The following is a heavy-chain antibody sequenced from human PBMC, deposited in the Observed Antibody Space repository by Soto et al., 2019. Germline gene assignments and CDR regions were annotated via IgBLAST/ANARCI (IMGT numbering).Heavy chain of an antibody. V-gene: IGHV4-39*01. CDR2: MYYGGST. Sequence: SETLSLTCTVSGGSISSSSSYWGWIRQPPGKGLEWIASMYYGGSTYNNPSLKSRVTISVDTSKNQFSLKLSSVTAADTAVYYCATYSSGWYYGFRDNWGQGTLVTVSS. CDR1: GGSISSSSSY. J-gene: IGHJ4*02. D-gene: IGHD6-19*01. CDR3: ATYSSGWYYGFRDN.